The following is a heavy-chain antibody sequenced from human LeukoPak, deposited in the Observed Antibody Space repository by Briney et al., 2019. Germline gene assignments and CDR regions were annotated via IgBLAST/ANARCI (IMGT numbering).Heavy chain of an antibody. V-gene: IGHV4-4*07. Sequence: PSETLSLTCTVSGGSISSYYWSWIRQPAGKGLEWIGRIYTSGSTNYNPSLKSRVTMSVDTSKNQFSLKLSPVTAADTAVYYCARVQARSGSAYNPFDYWGQGTLVTVSS. D-gene: IGHD3-22*01. CDR1: GGSISSYY. J-gene: IGHJ4*02. CDR3: ARVQARSGSAYNPFDY. CDR2: IYTSGST.